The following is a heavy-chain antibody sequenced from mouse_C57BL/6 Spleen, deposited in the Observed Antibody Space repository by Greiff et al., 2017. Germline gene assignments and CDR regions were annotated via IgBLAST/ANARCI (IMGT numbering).Heavy chain of an antibody. CDR3: ARDGYSTYYAMDY. D-gene: IGHD2-5*01. J-gene: IGHJ4*01. Sequence: VQLQQSGPELVKPGASVKISCKASGYAFSSSWMNWVQQRPGKGLEWIGRIYPGDGDTNYNGKFKGKATLTADKSSSTAYMQLSSLTSEDSAVYFCARDGYSTYYAMDYWGQGTSVTVSS. CDR2: IYPGDGDT. CDR1: GYAFSSSW. V-gene: IGHV1-82*01.